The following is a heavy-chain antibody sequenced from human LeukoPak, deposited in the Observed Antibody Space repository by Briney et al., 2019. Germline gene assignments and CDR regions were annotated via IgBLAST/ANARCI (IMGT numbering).Heavy chain of an antibody. Sequence: SETLSLTCTVSGGSISSYYWSWIRQPAGKGLEWIGRIYTSGSTNYNPSLKSRVTISVDTSENQFSLKLSSMTAADTAVYYCARDDATAIFGAIGYWGQGTLVTVSS. V-gene: IGHV4-4*07. J-gene: IGHJ4*02. CDR2: IYTSGST. CDR1: GGSISSYY. CDR3: ARDDATAIFGAIGY. D-gene: IGHD3-3*01.